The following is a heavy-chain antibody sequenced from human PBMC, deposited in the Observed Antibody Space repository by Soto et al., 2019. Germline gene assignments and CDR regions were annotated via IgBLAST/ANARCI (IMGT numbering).Heavy chain of an antibody. CDR2: IGGSSSYT. D-gene: IGHD3-9*01. V-gene: IGHV3-11*05. Sequence: QVQLVESGGDLVKPGGSLRLCWAASGFPFSDYYMSWIRQAPGKGLEWVSSIGGSSSYTNNADSVKGRFTISRDNAKNSLYLQMNSLRAEDTAVYYCARRRPTGYYNYWGQGTLVTVSA. CDR1: GFPFSDYY. CDR3: ARRRPTGYYNY. J-gene: IGHJ4*02.